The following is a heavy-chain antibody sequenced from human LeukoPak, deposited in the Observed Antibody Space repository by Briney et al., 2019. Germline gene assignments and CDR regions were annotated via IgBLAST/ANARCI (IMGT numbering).Heavy chain of an antibody. CDR2: IWYDGSHK. V-gene: IGHV3-33*01. J-gene: IGHJ4*02. D-gene: IGHD6-13*01. CDR3: ARDSPYSSSWYEVDY. CDR1: GFIFSSYG. Sequence: PGGSLRLSCAASGFIFSSYGMHWVRQAPGKGLEWVAVIWYDGSHKSYADSVKGRFTISRDNSKNTLYLQMSSLRAEDTAVYYCARDSPYSSSWYEVDYWGQGTLVTVSS.